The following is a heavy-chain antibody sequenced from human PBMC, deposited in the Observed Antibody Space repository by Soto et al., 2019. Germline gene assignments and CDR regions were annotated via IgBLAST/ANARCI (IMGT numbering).Heavy chain of an antibody. V-gene: IGHV3-30*03. J-gene: IGHJ4*02. Sequence: QVQLVESGGGVVQPGRSLRLSCAASGFTFSRYDMHWVRQAPGKGLEWVAFISYDGTKKYYADSVKGRFTISRDNSKNTLYLQMNSLRHEDTAVYYCSGSNWDGDYWGQGTLVTVSS. CDR1: GFTFSRYD. D-gene: IGHD1-1*01. CDR2: ISYDGTKK. CDR3: SGSNWDGDY.